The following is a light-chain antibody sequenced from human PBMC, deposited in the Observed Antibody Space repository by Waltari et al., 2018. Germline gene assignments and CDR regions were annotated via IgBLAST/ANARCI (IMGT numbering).Light chain of an antibody. Sequence: EIVLTQSPVILSLSPGERATLSCRASQSVRSDFLAWYQQKPGQAPRLLIYGVSTRATGVPARFSGSGSGTEFTLIISSLQSEDFATYYCQQSYSTPPTFGQGTKVEIK. J-gene: IGKJ1*01. CDR2: GVS. CDR3: QQSYSTPPT. CDR1: QSVRSDF. V-gene: IGKV3D-7*01.